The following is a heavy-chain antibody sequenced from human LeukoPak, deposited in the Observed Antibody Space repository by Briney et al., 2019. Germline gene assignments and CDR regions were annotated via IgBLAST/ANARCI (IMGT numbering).Heavy chain of an antibody. CDR2: ISGSGGST. CDR3: AKCATYDSSSWFDI. D-gene: IGHD6-13*01. CDR1: GFTFRSYA. Sequence: GGSLRLSCAASGFTFRSYAMSWVREAPGKGLDWGSAISGSGGSTYYADSVEGRFTISRDNSKNTLYLQMNSLRAEDTAVYYCAKCATYDSSSWFDIWGQGTMVTVSS. V-gene: IGHV3-23*01. J-gene: IGHJ3*02.